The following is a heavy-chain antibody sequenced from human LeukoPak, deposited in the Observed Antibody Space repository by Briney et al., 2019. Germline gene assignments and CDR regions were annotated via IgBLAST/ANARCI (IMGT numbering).Heavy chain of an antibody. Sequence: PSETLSLTCAVYGGSSNDYYWSWIRQPPGKGLEWLGEVNHSGSTHYNPSLKSRVTISVDTSKNQFSLKLNSVTAADPAVYYCARGLSGIIVRTYMDVWGKGTTVTVSS. D-gene: IGHD1-14*01. CDR3: ARGLSGIIVRTYMDV. J-gene: IGHJ6*03. CDR2: VNHSGST. V-gene: IGHV4-34*01. CDR1: GGSSNDYY.